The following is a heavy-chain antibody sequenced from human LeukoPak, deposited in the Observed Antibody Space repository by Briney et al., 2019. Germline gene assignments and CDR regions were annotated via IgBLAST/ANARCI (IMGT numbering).Heavy chain of an antibody. J-gene: IGHJ6*04. V-gene: IGHV1-24*01. CDR1: GYTLTELS. Sequence: GASVKVSCKVSGYTLTELSMHWVRQAPGKGLEWMGGFDPGDGETIYAQKFQGRVTMTEDTSTDTAYMELSSLRSEDTAVYYCATDRRYCSSTSCPRWDVWGKGTTVTVSS. CDR2: FDPGDGET. D-gene: IGHD2-2*01. CDR3: ATDRRYCSSTSCPRWDV.